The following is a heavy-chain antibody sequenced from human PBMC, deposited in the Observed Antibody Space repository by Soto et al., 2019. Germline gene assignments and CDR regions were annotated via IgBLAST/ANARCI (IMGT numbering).Heavy chain of an antibody. CDR2: IIPIFGTA. Sequence: QVQLVQSGAEVKKPGSSVKVSCKASGGTFSNYAISWVRQAPGQGLEWMGGIIPIFGTANYAQKFQGRVTITADESTSTAYMELSSLRSEDTAVYYCARAGANCGGDCSFDYGGQGTVVTDSS. V-gene: IGHV1-69*12. D-gene: IGHD2-21*02. J-gene: IGHJ4*02. CDR3: ARAGANCGGDCSFDY. CDR1: GGTFSNYA.